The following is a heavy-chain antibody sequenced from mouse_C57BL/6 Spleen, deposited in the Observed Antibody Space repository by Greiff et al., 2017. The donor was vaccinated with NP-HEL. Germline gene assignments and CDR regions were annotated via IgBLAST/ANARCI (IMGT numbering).Heavy chain of an antibody. Sequence: DVQLVESGPELVKPGASVKIPCKASGYTFTDYNMDWVKQSHGKSLEWIGDINPNNGGTIYNQKFKGKATLTVDKSSSTAYMELRSLTSEDTAVYYCARGALTGTGAYWGQGTLVTVSA. J-gene: IGHJ3*01. CDR1: GYTFTDYN. CDR2: INPNNGGT. V-gene: IGHV1-18*01. D-gene: IGHD4-1*01. CDR3: ARGALTGTGAY.